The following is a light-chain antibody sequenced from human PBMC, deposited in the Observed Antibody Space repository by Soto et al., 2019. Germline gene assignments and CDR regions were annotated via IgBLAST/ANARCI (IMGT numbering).Light chain of an antibody. CDR2: AAS. CDR3: QQSYSIPLT. J-gene: IGKJ5*01. Sequence: DIQMTPSPSSLSASVGDRVTITCRASQSISTYLNWYQQKPGKAPKLLIYAASSLQGGVPSRFSGSGSGTDFTLSISSLQPEDFAIYYCQQSYSIPLTFGQGTRLEIK. V-gene: IGKV1-39*01. CDR1: QSISTY.